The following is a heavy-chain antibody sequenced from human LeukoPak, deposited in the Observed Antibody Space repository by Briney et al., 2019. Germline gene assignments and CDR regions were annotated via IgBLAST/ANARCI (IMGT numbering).Heavy chain of an antibody. CDR1: GGSFSGYY. D-gene: IGHD4-17*01. J-gene: IGHJ4*02. V-gene: IGHV4-34*01. Sequence: SETLSLTCAVYGGSFSGYYWSWIRQPPGKGLEWIGEINRSGSTNYNPSLKSRVTISVDTSKNQFSLKLSSVTAADTAVYYCARTVTTDNYFDYWGQGTLVTVSS. CDR3: ARTVTTDNYFDY. CDR2: INRSGST.